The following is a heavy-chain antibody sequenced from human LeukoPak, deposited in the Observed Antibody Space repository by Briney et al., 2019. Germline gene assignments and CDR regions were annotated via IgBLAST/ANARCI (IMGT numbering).Heavy chain of an antibody. CDR1: GGSTSSNY. CDR2: IYTSGST. J-gene: IGHJ4*02. V-gene: IGHV4-4*07. CDR3: ARDSSDYGDYHFDY. Sequence: PSETLSLTCTVSGGSTSSNYGTWIRQPAGKGLEWIGRIYTSGSTNYNPSLKSRVTMSVDTSKNQFSLKLSSVTAADTAVYYCARDSSDYGDYHFDYWGQGTLVTVSS. D-gene: IGHD4-17*01.